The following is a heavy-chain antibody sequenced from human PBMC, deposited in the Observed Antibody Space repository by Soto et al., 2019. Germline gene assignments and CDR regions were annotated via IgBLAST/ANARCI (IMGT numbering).Heavy chain of an antibody. CDR1: GFTLSSYG. D-gene: IGHD4-4*01. Sequence: QVQLVESGGGVVQPGRSLRLSCAASGFTLSSYGMHWFRQAPGKGLEWVAVIWYDGSNKYYADSVKGRFTISRDNSKNTRYLQMNSLRAEDTAVYYCARDLTTVIYDYYYGMDVWGQGTTVTVSS. J-gene: IGHJ6*02. CDR3: ARDLTTVIYDYYYGMDV. CDR2: IWYDGSNK. V-gene: IGHV3-33*01.